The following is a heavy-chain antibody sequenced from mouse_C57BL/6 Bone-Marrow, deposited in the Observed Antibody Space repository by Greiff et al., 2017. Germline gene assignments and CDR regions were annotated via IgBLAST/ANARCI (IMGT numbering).Heavy chain of an antibody. Sequence: VQLQQSGPGLVKPSQSLSLTCSVTGYSITSGYYWNWIRQFPGNKLEWMGYISYDGSNNYNPSLKNRISITRDTSKNQFFLKLNSVTTEDTATYYCAREVTVATRYFDVWGTGTTVTVSS. CDR2: ISYDGSN. D-gene: IGHD1-1*02. CDR3: AREVTVATRYFDV. V-gene: IGHV3-6*01. J-gene: IGHJ1*03. CDR1: GYSITSGYY.